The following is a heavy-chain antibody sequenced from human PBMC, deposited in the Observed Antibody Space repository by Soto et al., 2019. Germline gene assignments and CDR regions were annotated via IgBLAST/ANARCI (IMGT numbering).Heavy chain of an antibody. Sequence: KTSETLSLTCTVSGGSISSGGYYWSWIRQHPGKGLEWIGYIYYGGSTYYNPSLKSRATISGDTSKNQFSLKLSSVTAADTAVYYCARGGYYYENSGQNAYDYWGQGILVTVSS. V-gene: IGHV4-31*03. J-gene: IGHJ4*01. CDR2: IYYGGST. D-gene: IGHD3-22*01. CDR1: GGSISSGGYY. CDR3: ARGGYYYENSGQNAYDY.